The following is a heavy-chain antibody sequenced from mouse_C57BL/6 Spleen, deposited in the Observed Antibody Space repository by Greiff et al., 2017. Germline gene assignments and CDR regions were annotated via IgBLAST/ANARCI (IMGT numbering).Heavy chain of an antibody. D-gene: IGHD2-4*01. Sequence: VQLQQPGAELVRPGSSVKLSCKASGYTFTSYWMHWVKQRPIQGLEWIGNIDPSDSETHYNQKFKDKATLTVDKSSSTAYMQLSSLTSEDSAVYYCARGDDSAWFAYWGQGTLVTVSA. J-gene: IGHJ3*01. V-gene: IGHV1-52*01. CDR2: IDPSDSET. CDR1: GYTFTSYW. CDR3: ARGDDSAWFAY.